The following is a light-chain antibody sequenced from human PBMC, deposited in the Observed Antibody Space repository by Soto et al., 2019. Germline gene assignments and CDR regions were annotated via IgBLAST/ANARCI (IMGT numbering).Light chain of an antibody. J-gene: IGKJ1*01. Sequence: DIVLTQSPGTLSLSPGERATISCRASQSVSSSYLAWYQQKTGQAPRLLIYGASSRSTGIPDRFSGSGSGTDFTLTISRMEHEDFAVYYCQQYGSSPLTFGQGTKVEIK. CDR3: QQYGSSPLT. CDR1: QSVSSSY. V-gene: IGKV3-20*01. CDR2: GAS.